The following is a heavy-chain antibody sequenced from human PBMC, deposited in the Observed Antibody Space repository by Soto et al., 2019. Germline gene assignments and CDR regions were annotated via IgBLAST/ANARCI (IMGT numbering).Heavy chain of an antibody. D-gene: IGHD5-18*01. V-gene: IGHV6-1*01. CDR2: TYYRSKWYN. Sequence: SQTLSLTCAISGDSVSSNSAAWNWIRQSPSRGLEWLGRTYYRSKWYNDYAVSVKSRIIINPDTSKNQFSLQLKSVTPEDTAVYYCAGVQVDTAMVYYYYGIDVWGQGTTVTVSS. J-gene: IGHJ6*02. CDR3: AGVQVDTAMVYYYYGIDV. CDR1: GDSVSSNSAA.